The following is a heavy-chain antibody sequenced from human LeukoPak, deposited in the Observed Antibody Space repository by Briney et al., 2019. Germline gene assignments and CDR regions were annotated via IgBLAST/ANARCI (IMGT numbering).Heavy chain of an antibody. D-gene: IGHD2-21*02. CDR2: ISYDGSNK. V-gene: IGHV3-30*03. Sequence: GRSLRLSCAASGFTFSSYGMHWVRQAPGKGLEWVAVISYDGSNKYYADSVKGRFTISRDNSKNTLYLQMNSLRAEDTAVYYCSGDSLSSCGGDCYSGLDVWGQGTTVTVSS. CDR3: SGDSLSSCGGDCYSGLDV. J-gene: IGHJ6*02. CDR1: GFTFSSYG.